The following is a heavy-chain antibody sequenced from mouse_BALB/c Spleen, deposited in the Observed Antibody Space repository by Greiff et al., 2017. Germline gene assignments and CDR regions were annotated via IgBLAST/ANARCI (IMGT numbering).Heavy chain of an antibody. V-gene: IGHV1-18*01. CDR1: GYTFPDYN. D-gene: IGHD3-1*01. CDR2: INPNNGGT. CDR3: ARWGLGLYYAMDY. J-gene: IGHJ4*01. Sequence: EVQLQQSGPELVKPGASVKIPRKGSGYTFPDYNMVWVKQSHGKSLEWIGDINPNNGGTIFNQKFKGKATLTVDKSSSTAYMELRSLTSEDTAVYYWARWGLGLYYAMDYWGQGTSVTVSA.